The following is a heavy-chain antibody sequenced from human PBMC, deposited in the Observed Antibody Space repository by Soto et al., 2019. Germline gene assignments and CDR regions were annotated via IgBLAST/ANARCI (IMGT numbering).Heavy chain of an antibody. CDR2: ISYDGSNK. CDR1: GFTFSSYA. Sequence: QVQLVESGGGVVQPGRSLRLSCAASGFTFSSYAMHWVRQAPGKGLEWVAVISYDGSNKYYADSVKGRFTISRDISENTLSLQLNSLRAEDTAVYYCARDQGTRFDYWGQGTLVTVSS. D-gene: IGHD1-1*01. J-gene: IGHJ4*02. V-gene: IGHV3-30-3*01. CDR3: ARDQGTRFDY.